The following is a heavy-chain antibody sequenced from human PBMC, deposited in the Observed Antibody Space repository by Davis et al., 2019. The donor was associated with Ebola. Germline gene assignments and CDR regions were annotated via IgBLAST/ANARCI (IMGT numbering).Heavy chain of an antibody. CDR1: GGSISSYY. CDR2: IYTSGST. D-gene: IGHD3-22*01. J-gene: IGHJ4*02. V-gene: IGHV4-4*07. Sequence: SETLSLTCTVSGGSISSYYWSWIRQPAGKGLEWIGRIYTSGSTNYNPSLKSRVTMSVDTSKNQFSLNLSSVTAADTAVYYCARASYYYDSSGYYSIVDYWGQGTLVTVSS. CDR3: ARASYYYDSSGYYSIVDY.